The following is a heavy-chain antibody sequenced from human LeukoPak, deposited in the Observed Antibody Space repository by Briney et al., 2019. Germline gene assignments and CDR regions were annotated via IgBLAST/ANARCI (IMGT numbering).Heavy chain of an antibody. D-gene: IGHD6-13*01. CDR1: GFTFSNYG. V-gene: IGHV3-30*02. CDR3: AKKGAADRAFDI. Sequence: LPGGSLRLSCAASGFTFSNYGMHWVRQAPGKGLEWVAFIRYDGSNTYYVDSVKGRFTISRDNSKNTLYLQMNNLRAEDTAVYYCAKKGAADRAFDIWGQGTMVTVSS. J-gene: IGHJ3*02. CDR2: IRYDGSNT.